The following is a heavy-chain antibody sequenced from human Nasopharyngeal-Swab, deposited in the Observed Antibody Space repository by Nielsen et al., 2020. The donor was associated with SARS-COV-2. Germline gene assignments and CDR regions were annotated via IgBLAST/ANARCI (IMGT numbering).Heavy chain of an antibody. CDR3: ARFSDSSGYYTYYFDY. Sequence: SETLSLTCAVYGGSFSGYYWSWIRQHPGKGLEWIGEINHSGSTNYNPSLKSRVTISVDTSKNQFSLKLSSVTAADTAVYYCARFSDSSGYYTYYFDYWGQGTLVTVSS. V-gene: IGHV4-34*01. D-gene: IGHD3-22*01. CDR2: INHSGST. CDR1: GGSFSGYY. J-gene: IGHJ4*02.